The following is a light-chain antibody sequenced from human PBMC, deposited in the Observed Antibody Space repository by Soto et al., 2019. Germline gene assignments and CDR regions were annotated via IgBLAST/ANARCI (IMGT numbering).Light chain of an antibody. CDR3: SSYTGSSTPWV. Sequence: QSVLTQPASVSGSPGQSITISCTGTSSDVGAYNYVSWYQQHPGKAPKLMISGVSNRPSGVSNRFSGSKSGNTASLTISGLQAADEADYYCSSYTGSSTPWVFGGGTKLTVL. V-gene: IGLV2-14*01. CDR2: GVS. J-gene: IGLJ3*02. CDR1: SSDVGAYNY.